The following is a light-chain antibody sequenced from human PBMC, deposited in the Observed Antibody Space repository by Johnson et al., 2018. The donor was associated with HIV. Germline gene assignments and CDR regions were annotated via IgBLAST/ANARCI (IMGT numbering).Light chain of an antibody. CDR2: ENN. CDR1: SSDMGHYA. J-gene: IGLJ1*01. V-gene: IGLV1-41*02. Sequence: QSVLTQPPSVSAAPGQKVTISCSGSSSDMGHYAVSWYQELPGTAPKLLIYENNKRPSGIPDRFSGSKSGTSATLGITGLWPEDWADYYCGTWDSSLSARVFGTGTKVTVL. CDR3: GTWDSSLSARV.